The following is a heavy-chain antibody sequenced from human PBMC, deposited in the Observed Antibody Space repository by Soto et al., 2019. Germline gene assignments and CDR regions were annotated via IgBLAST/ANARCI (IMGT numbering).Heavy chain of an antibody. J-gene: IGHJ6*02. CDR2: IRSKAKSYAT. Sequence: EVQLVESGGGLVQPGGSLKLSCVASGLNFSGSTMHWVRQASGRGLEWVGRIRSKAKSYATDYSASVKGRFTITREDSENTAYLQMSSLKNEDTAVYLCTRPRLGTDDYYYYGLDVWGQGTTITVSS. CDR1: GLNFSGST. CDR3: TRPRLGTDDYYYYGLDV. V-gene: IGHV3-73*02. D-gene: IGHD1-7*01.